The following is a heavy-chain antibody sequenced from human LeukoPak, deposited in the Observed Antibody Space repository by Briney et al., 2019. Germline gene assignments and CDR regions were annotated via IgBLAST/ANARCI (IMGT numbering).Heavy chain of an antibody. CDR2: IIPIFGIA. CDR1: GGTFSSYA. J-gene: IGHJ4*02. Sequence: SVKVSCKASGGTFSSYAISWVRQAPGQGLEWMGRIIPIFGIADYAQKFQGRVTITADKSTSTAYMELSSLRSEDTAVYYCASGYYDILTGYFDYRGQETLVTVSS. CDR3: ASGYYDILTGYFDY. V-gene: IGHV1-69*04. D-gene: IGHD3-9*01.